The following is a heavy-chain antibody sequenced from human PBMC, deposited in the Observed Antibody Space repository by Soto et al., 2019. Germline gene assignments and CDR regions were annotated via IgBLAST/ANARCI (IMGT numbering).Heavy chain of an antibody. CDR3: ARGVGALLYSDF. CDR2: SSSGSNTI. V-gene: IGHV3-48*01. D-gene: IGHD1-26*01. J-gene: IGHJ4*02. Sequence: EVQLVESGGGLVQMGGSLRLSCAASGFTFNSYNMNWVRQAPGRGLEWVSYSSSGSNTIYYADSVKGRFTVSRDSARHSLYLQMNSLPAEDRAVYYCARGVGALLYSDFWGQGTLVTVSS. CDR1: GFTFNSYN.